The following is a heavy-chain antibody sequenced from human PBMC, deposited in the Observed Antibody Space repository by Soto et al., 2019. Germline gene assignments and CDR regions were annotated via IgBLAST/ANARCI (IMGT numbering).Heavy chain of an antibody. D-gene: IGHD2-8*01. CDR3: ARRRGRCSVGVCYSWWFDP. J-gene: IGHJ5*02. Sequence: PGESLTISCKGSGCSLSDQWIVWVLHTPDKGLEWIGLVFLGDSDARYSPAFQGQVTMSADRSSTYLQWSSLKASDTGIYYCARRRGRCSVGVCYSWWFDPWAQGTRVTVSS. CDR2: VFLGDSDA. V-gene: IGHV5-51*01. CDR1: GCSLSDQW.